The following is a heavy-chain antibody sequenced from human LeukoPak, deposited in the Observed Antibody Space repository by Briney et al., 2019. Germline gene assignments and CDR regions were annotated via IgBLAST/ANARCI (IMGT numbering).Heavy chain of an antibody. CDR2: IYSGGST. J-gene: IGHJ4*02. CDR1: GFTVSSIY. V-gene: IGHV3-53*01. D-gene: IGHD3-9*01. CDR3: ARDLLRYFDWLLSDSIDY. Sequence: GGSLRLSCAASGFTVSSIYMSWVRQAPGKGLEWVSVIYSGGSTYYADSVKGRFAISRDNSKNTLFLQMNSLRAEDTAVYYCARDLLRYFDWLLSDSIDYWGQGTLVTVSS.